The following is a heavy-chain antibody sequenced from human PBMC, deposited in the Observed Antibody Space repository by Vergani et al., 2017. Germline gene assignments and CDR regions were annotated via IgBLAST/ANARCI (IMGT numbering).Heavy chain of an antibody. CDR2: ISGSGGST. V-gene: IGHV3-23*01. CDR1: GFTFSSYA. D-gene: IGHD6-13*01. CDR3: AKGRYSSSWYGDYFDY. J-gene: IGHJ4*02. Sequence: EVQLLESGGGLVQPGGSLRLSCAASGFTFSSYAMSWVRQAPGKGLEWVSAISGSGGSTYYADSVKGRFTISRDNSKNTLYLQMNSLRAGDTAVYYCAKGRYSSSWYGDYFDYWGQGTLVTVSS.